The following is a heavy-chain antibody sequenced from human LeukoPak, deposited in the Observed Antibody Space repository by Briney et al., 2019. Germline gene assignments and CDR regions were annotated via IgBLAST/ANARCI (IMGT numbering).Heavy chain of an antibody. Sequence: PGGSLRLSCAASGFTFSRYWMTWVRQAPGKGLEWVANIKQDGSEKYYVDSVKGRFTISRDNSKNTLYLQMNSLRAEDTAVYYCTRESGSGNYYYDYWGQGTLVTVSS. J-gene: IGHJ4*02. D-gene: IGHD3-10*01. CDR2: IKQDGSEK. CDR1: GFTFSRYW. CDR3: TRESGSGNYYYDY. V-gene: IGHV3-7*01.